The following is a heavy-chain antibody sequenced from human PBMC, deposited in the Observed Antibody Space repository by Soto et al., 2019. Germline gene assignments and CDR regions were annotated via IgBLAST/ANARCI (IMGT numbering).Heavy chain of an antibody. D-gene: IGHD3-16*01. Sequence: LSLTCTVSGGSTSSDNYWSWIRQPPGKGLEWIGHIYYSGNTDYNPSLKSRLAISIDTSKNQFSLKLSSVTAADTAVYFCAREGGESSDGLYYFDSCGQGSLVTVSS. CDR2: IYYSGNT. CDR3: AREGGESSDGLYYFDS. CDR1: GGSTSSDNY. V-gene: IGHV4-30-4*01. J-gene: IGHJ4*02.